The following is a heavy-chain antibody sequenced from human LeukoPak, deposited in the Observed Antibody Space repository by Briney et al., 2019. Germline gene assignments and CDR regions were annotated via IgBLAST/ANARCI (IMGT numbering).Heavy chain of an antibody. CDR3: ARETYYYDSSGYGSAFDI. D-gene: IGHD3-22*01. CDR1: GFTVSSNH. Sequence: PGGSLRLSCAASGFTVSSNHMSWVRQAPGKGLEWVSVIYSGGSTYYADSVKGRFTISRDNSKNTLYLQMNSLRAEDTAVYYCARETYYYDSSGYGSAFDIWGQGTMVTVSS. J-gene: IGHJ3*02. V-gene: IGHV3-53*01. CDR2: IYSGGST.